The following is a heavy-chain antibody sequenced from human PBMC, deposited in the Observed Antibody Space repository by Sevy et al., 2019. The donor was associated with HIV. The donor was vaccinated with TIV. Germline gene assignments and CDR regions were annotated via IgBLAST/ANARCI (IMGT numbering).Heavy chain of an antibody. V-gene: IGHV3-15*01. J-gene: IGHJ4*02. D-gene: IGHD3-10*01. CDR1: GFTFNNAW. CDR2: IKSKTDGGTT. Sequence: GGSLRLSCAASGFTFNNAWMSWVRQAPGKGLEWVGRIKSKTDGGTTDYAAPVKGRVTISRDDSKNTLYLQRNSLKAEDTAVYYCTTQILLWFGESSYYFDYWGQGTLVTVSS. CDR3: TTQILLWFGESSYYFDY.